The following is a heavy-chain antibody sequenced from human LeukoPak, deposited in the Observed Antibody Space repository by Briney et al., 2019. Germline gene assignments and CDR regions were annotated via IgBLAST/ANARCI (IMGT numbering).Heavy chain of an antibody. CDR3: ARANHPTYCDSSGYYQDY. CDR1: GFTFSSYW. V-gene: IGHV3-74*01. D-gene: IGHD3-22*01. Sequence: GGSLRLSCAVSGFTFSSYWMHWVRQAPGKGLVWVSRISSDGSGTSYADSVKGRFTISRDNAKNTLYLQMNSLRAEDTGVYYCARANHPTYCDSSGYYQDYWGQGTLVTVSS. J-gene: IGHJ4*02. CDR2: ISSDGSGT.